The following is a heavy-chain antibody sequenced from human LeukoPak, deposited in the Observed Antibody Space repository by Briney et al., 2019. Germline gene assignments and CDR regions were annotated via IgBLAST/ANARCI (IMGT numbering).Heavy chain of an antibody. V-gene: IGHV3-74*01. Sequence: GGSLRLSCAASGFTFSNYWMHWVRQAPGKGPVWVSRINSDGSTTNYADSVKGRFTISRDNSKNTLYLQMNSLRAEDTAVYYCAKDFYDSSGYLPDAFDIWGQGTMVTVSS. D-gene: IGHD3-22*01. CDR2: INSDGSTT. J-gene: IGHJ3*02. CDR3: AKDFYDSSGYLPDAFDI. CDR1: GFTFSNYW.